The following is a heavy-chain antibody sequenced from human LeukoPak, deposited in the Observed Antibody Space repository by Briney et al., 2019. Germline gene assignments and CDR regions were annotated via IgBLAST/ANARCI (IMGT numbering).Heavy chain of an antibody. Sequence: PRGSLRLSCAASGLTLGSYWMRWVRQAQGKGIEWVANIKQDGSEKNYVDSVKGRFTISRDKAKNSLYLQMNSLRAEDTAVYYCARAAAGTDAFDIWGQGTMVTVSS. D-gene: IGHD6-13*01. J-gene: IGHJ3*02. V-gene: IGHV3-7*04. CDR2: IKQDGSEK. CDR3: ARAAAGTDAFDI. CDR1: GLTLGSYW.